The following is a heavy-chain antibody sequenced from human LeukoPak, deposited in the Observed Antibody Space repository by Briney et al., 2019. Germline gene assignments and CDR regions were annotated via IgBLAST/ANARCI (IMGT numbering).Heavy chain of an antibody. D-gene: IGHD2/OR15-2a*01. CDR3: ARSNYDSTTFYYHLDL. CDR1: GFTFSSYW. V-gene: IGHV3-74*01. Sequence: GGSLRLSCAASGFTFSSYWMHWVRQAPGKGPVWVSRVDVHGQGTAYADSVKGRFTISRDNAKDTLSLQMNSLSAEDTAVYYCARSNYDSTTFYYHLDLWGQGTLVTVSS. CDR2: VDVHGQGT. J-gene: IGHJ5*02.